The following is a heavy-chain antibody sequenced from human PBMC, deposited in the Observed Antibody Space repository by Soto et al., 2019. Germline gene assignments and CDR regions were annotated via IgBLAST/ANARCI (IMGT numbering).Heavy chain of an antibody. V-gene: IGHV3-23*01. CDR1: GFTFSSYA. Sequence: PGGSLRLSCAASGFTFSSYAMSWVRQAPGKGLEWVSAISGSGGSTYYADSVKGRFTVSRDNSKNTLYLQMNSLRAEDTAVYYYAKEMYYYDSSGYYDYWGQGTLVTVSS. CDR2: ISGSGGST. CDR3: AKEMYYYDSSGYYDY. J-gene: IGHJ4*02. D-gene: IGHD3-22*01.